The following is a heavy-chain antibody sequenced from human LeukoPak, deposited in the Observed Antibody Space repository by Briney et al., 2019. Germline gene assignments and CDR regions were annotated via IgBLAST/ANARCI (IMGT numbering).Heavy chain of an antibody. Sequence: SETLSLTCTVSGGSIGSYYWSWIRQSPGKGLEWIGYIYYSGGTTYNPSLKSRVTISVDTSKNQFSLKLSSVTAADTAVYYCAREDTWGSGDYWGQGTLVTVSS. CDR2: IYYSGGT. V-gene: IGHV4-59*12. CDR1: GGSIGSYY. J-gene: IGHJ4*02. CDR3: AREDTWGSGDY. D-gene: IGHD7-27*01.